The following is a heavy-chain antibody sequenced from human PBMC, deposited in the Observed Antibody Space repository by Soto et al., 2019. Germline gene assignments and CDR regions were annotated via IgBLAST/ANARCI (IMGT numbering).Heavy chain of an antibody. Sequence: SETLSLTCTVSGGSISSYYWSWIRQPPGKGLEWIGYIYYSGSTNYNPSLKSRVTISVDTSKNQFSLKLSSVTAADTAVYYCASLGDYYDSSGPFDYWGQGTLVTVSS. V-gene: IGHV4-59*01. J-gene: IGHJ4*02. CDR1: GGSISSYY. CDR3: ASLGDYYDSSGPFDY. D-gene: IGHD3-22*01. CDR2: IYYSGST.